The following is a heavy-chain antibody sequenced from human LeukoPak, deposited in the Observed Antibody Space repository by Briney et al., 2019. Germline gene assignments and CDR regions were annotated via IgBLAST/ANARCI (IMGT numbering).Heavy chain of an antibody. CDR2: ISGSGGST. J-gene: IGHJ4*02. Sequence: GGSLRLSCAASGFTFSSYAMSWVRQAPGKGLEWVSAISGSGGSTYYADSVKGRFTISRDNAKNSLHLQMNSLRAEDTAVYYCARGSWNFDYWGQGTLVTVSS. D-gene: IGHD6-13*01. CDR3: ARGSWNFDY. V-gene: IGHV3-23*01. CDR1: GFTFSSYA.